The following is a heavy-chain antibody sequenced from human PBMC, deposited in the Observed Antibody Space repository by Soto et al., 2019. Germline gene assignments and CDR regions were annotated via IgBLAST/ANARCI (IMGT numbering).Heavy chain of an antibody. CDR1: GYTFTSYD. J-gene: IGHJ3*02. CDR2: MXXNXGXX. CDR3: ARGQLYGDAFDI. D-gene: IGHD4-17*01. V-gene: IGHV1-8*01. Sequence: ASVKVSCKASGYTFTSYDINWVRQATGQGLXWMXXMXXNXGXXXYXXXFQGRVTMTRNTSISTAYMELSSLRSEDTAVYYCARGQLYGDAFDIWGQGTMVTVS.